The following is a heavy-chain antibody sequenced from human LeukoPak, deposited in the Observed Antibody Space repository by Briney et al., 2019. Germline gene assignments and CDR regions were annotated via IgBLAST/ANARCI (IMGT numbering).Heavy chain of an antibody. CDR3: ARDMYDSSGYYPPSFDY. Sequence: SVKVSCKASGGTFSSYAISWVRQAPGQGLEWMGGIIPIFGTANYAQKFQGRVTITADESTSTAYMELSSLRSEDTAVYYCARDMYDSSGYYPPSFDYWGQGTLVTVSS. CDR1: GGTFSSYA. D-gene: IGHD3-22*01. CDR2: IIPIFGTA. V-gene: IGHV1-69*13. J-gene: IGHJ4*02.